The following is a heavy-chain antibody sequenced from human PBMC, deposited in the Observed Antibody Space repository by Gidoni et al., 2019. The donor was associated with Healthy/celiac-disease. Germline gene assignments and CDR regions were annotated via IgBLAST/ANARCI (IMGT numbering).Heavy chain of an antibody. CDR1: GFSLSQAKMG. J-gene: IGHJ5*02. CDR2: IFSNDEK. D-gene: IGHD4-17*01. Sequence: QVPLKESGPVLVKPTETRTLTCTGSGFSLSQAKMGVSWIRQPPGKALEWLAHIFSNDEKSYSTSLKSRLTISKDTSKSQVVLTMTNMDPVDTATYYCARILLDYGDYGGPYNWFDPWGQGTLVTVSS. CDR3: ARILLDYGDYGGPYNWFDP. V-gene: IGHV2-26*01.